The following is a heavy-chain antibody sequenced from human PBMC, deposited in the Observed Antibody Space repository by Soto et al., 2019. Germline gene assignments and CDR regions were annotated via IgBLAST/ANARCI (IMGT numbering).Heavy chain of an antibody. V-gene: IGHV3-30-3*01. CDR3: ARRSHSSGWRKTEHYYYYGMDV. CDR1: GFTFSSYA. Sequence: QVQLVESGGGVVQPGRSLRLSCAASGFTFSSYAMHWVRQAPGKGLEWVAVISYDGSNKYYAASVKGRFTISRDNSKNQLYLLMNSLRAEDTAVYYCARRSHSSGWRKTEHYYYYGMDVWGQGTTVTVSS. D-gene: IGHD6-19*01. J-gene: IGHJ6*02. CDR2: ISYDGSNK.